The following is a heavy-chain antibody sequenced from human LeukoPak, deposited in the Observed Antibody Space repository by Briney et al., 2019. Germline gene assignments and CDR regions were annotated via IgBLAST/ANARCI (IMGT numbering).Heavy chain of an antibody. V-gene: IGHV1-69*05. CDR3: ASQSIAVAAFDI. CDR1: GGTFSSYA. Sequence: SVKVSCKASGGTFSSYAISWVRQAPGQGLEWMGGIIPIFGTANYAQKFQGRVTITTDESTSTAYMELSSLRSEDTAVYYCASQSIAVAAFDIWGQGTMVAVSS. D-gene: IGHD6-19*01. CDR2: IIPIFGTA. J-gene: IGHJ3*02.